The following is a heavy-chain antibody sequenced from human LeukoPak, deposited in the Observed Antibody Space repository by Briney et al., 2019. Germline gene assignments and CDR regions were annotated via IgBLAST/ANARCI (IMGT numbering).Heavy chain of an antibody. Sequence: SVTVSCKASGGTFSRYAISWVRQAPGQGLEWMGGITPMFGTANYAQKFQGRVTITADKSTRTAYMDLKSLKFEDTAVYYCARDAAIYDSGAYYYLWWGQGTLVTVSS. CDR3: ARDAAIYDSGAYYYLW. V-gene: IGHV1-69*06. CDR2: ITPMFGTA. J-gene: IGHJ4*02. CDR1: GGTFSRYA. D-gene: IGHD3-22*01.